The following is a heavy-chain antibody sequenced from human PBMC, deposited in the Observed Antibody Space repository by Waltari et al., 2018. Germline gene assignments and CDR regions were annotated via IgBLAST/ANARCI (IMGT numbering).Heavy chain of an antibody. D-gene: IGHD6-19*01. CDR3: AREGRRIAVAGAYYYYGMDV. Sequence: QVQLQESGPGLVKPSETLSLTCTVSGGSISSYYWSWIRPHPGKGLEWIGYIYYSGSTNYNPSLKSRVTISVDTSKNQFSLKLSSVTAADTAVYYCAREGRRIAVAGAYYYYGMDVWGQGTTVTVSS. J-gene: IGHJ6*02. V-gene: IGHV4-59*01. CDR1: GGSISSYY. CDR2: IYYSGST.